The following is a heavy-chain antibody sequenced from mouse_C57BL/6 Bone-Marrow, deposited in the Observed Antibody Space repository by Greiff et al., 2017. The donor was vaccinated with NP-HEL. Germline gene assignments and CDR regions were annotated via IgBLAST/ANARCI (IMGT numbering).Heavy chain of an antibody. CDR2: ISSGGSYT. D-gene: IGHD2-3*01. Sequence: EVHLVESGGDLVKPGVSLKLSCAASGFTFSSYGMSWVRQTPDKRLEWVATISSGGSYTYYPDSVKGRFTISRDNAKNTLYLQMSSLKSEDTAMYYCARQEDGYLFAYWGQGTLVTVSA. J-gene: IGHJ3*01. V-gene: IGHV5-6*01. CDR1: GFTFSSYG. CDR3: ARQEDGYLFAY.